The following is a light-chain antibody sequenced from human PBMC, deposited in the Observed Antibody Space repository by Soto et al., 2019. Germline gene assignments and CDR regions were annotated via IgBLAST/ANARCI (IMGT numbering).Light chain of an antibody. Sequence: EIVMTQSPATLSVSPGERATLYCRASQSVSNNLACYQQNTGQAPRLHIYVASTRATGIPARFIGSGSGTEFTLTISSLPSEDFAVYYCLQYNNWPPWTFGQGTKVEIQ. CDR1: QSVSNN. V-gene: IGKV3-15*01. CDR3: LQYNNWPPWT. J-gene: IGKJ1*01. CDR2: VAS.